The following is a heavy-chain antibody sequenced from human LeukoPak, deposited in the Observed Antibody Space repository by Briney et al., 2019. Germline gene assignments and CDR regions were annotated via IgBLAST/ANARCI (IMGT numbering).Heavy chain of an antibody. CDR3: AKDRLLLARGVIDAFDI. CDR2: ISYDGDNK. Sequence: AGSLRLSCAASGFTFRTYGMHWVRQAPAKGLEWVAVISYDGDNKYFADSVKGRFTISRDNSKNTLYLQMNSLRAEDTAVYYCAKDRLLLARGVIDAFDIWGQGTMVTVSS. D-gene: IGHD3-10*01. J-gene: IGHJ3*02. V-gene: IGHV3-30*18. CDR1: GFTFRTYG.